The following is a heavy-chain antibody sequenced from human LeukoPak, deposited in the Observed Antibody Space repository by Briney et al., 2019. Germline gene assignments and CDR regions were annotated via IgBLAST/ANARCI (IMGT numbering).Heavy chain of an antibody. CDR3: ARDGSSSWSKDAFDI. CDR1: GFSFSSYA. D-gene: IGHD6-13*01. V-gene: IGHV3-30*03. Sequence: GGSLRLSCAASGFSFSSYAMYWVRQAPGKGPEWVAVIANDGRDKHQADSVKGRFIISRDNSKNTLYLQMNSLRAEDTAVYYCARDGSSSWSKDAFDIWGQGTMVTVSS. CDR2: IANDGRDK. J-gene: IGHJ3*02.